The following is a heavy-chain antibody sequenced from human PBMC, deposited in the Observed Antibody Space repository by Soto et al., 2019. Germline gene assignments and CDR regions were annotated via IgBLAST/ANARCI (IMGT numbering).Heavy chain of an antibody. V-gene: IGHV1-18*01. Sequence: ASVKVSCKASGYTFTSYGISWVRQAPGQGLEWMGWISAFNGNTYYAQKIQGRVTMTTDTSTSTAYMELRSLRSEDTAVYYCARDHNAVTLGYWGQGTLVTVSS. CDR2: ISAFNGNT. D-gene: IGHD4-17*01. J-gene: IGHJ4*02. CDR1: GYTFTSYG. CDR3: ARDHNAVTLGY.